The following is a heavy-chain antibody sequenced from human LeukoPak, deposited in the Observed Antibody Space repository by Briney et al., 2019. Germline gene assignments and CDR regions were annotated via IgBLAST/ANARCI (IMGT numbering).Heavy chain of an antibody. CDR3: ASSPAYSSSWYAIDN. Sequence: GGSLRLSCAASGFTFINYDMHWVRQAAGKGLEWVSGIGTAGDTYYPASVKGRFTISRENAKSSLYLQINSLSAGDTAVYYCASSPAYSSSWYAIDNWGQGTLVTVSS. CDR1: GFTFINYD. D-gene: IGHD6-13*01. V-gene: IGHV3-13*01. CDR2: IGTAGDT. J-gene: IGHJ4*02.